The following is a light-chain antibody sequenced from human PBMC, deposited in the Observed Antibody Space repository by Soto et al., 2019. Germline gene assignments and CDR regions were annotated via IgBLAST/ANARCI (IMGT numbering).Light chain of an antibody. J-gene: IGLJ2*01. CDR1: SSNIGTNT. CDR2: STS. V-gene: IGLV1-44*01. CDR3: QVWHIISDHVV. Sequence: QSVLTQPPSASGTPGQRVTISCSGGSSNIGTNTVNWYQQLPGTSPKLLIYSTSQRPSGVPDRFSGSKSGTSASLAISGLQSEDEADYYCQVWHIISDHVVFGGGTKLTVL.